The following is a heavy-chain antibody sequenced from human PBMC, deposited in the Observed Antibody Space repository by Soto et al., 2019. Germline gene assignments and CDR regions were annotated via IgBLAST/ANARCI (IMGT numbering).Heavy chain of an antibody. CDR1: GYRFTNYW. CDR3: ASTDVVSTIDDGRDAFDI. D-gene: IGHD5-12*01. CDR2: IYPGDSDT. Sequence: GESLKISCNASGYRFTNYWSGWVRQMPGKGLEWMGVIYPGDSDTRYSPSFHGQVTISADKSISTAYLQWSSLKASDTAIYYCASTDVVSTIDDGRDAFDIWGQRTMVTVSS. V-gene: IGHV5-51*01. J-gene: IGHJ3*02.